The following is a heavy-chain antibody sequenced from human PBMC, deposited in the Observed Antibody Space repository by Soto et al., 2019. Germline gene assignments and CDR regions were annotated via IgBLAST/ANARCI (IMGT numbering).Heavy chain of an antibody. D-gene: IGHD6-19*01. CDR2: ISAYNGDT. Sequence: QVQLVQSGGEVKKPGASVKVSCKASGYTFTSFGITWVRQAPGQGLEWMGWISAYNGDTKYAQKLQGRVTMTTDTTTSTAYMELRSLRSDDKAVYYCARRSGWYFDYWGLGTVVTVSS. J-gene: IGHJ4*02. V-gene: IGHV1-18*01. CDR3: ARRSGWYFDY. CDR1: GYTFTSFG.